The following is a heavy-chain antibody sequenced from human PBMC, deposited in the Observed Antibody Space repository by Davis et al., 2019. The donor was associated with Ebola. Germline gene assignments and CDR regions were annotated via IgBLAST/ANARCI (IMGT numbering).Heavy chain of an antibody. J-gene: IGHJ4*02. V-gene: IGHV3-53*05. CDR2: IYSGGST. CDR3: ARDQGMEVVVVAATPHFDY. Sequence: PGGSLRLSCAASGFTVSSNYMSWVRQAPGKGLEWVSVIYSGGSTYYADSVRGRFTISRDNSKNTLHLQMNSLRAEDTAVYYCARDQGMEVVVVAATPHFDYWGQGTLVTVSS. CDR1: GFTVSSNY. D-gene: IGHD2-15*01.